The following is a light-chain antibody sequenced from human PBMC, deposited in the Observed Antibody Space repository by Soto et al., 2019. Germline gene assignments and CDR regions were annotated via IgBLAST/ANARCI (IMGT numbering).Light chain of an antibody. Sequence: DIQLTQSPSFLSASVGDRVTITCRASQGISSYLAWYQQKPGKAPKLLIYAASTLQSGVPSRFSGSGSGTEVTLTLSSLQPEDFATYYCQQVNSYPNTFGQGTRLEIK. CDR1: QGISSY. CDR2: AAS. V-gene: IGKV1-9*01. J-gene: IGKJ5*01. CDR3: QQVNSYPNT.